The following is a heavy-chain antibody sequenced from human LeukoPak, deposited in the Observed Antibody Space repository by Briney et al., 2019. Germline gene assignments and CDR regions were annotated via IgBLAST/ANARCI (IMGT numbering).Heavy chain of an antibody. CDR2: ISGSGGST. CDR1: GFTFSSYA. Sequence: GGSLRLSCAASGFTFSSYAMSWVRQAPGKGLEWVSAISGSGGSTYYAGSVKGRFTISRDNSKNTLYLQMNSLRAEDTAVYYCAKTYYGSGKGPYYFDYWGQGTLVTVSS. D-gene: IGHD3-10*01. CDR3: AKTYYGSGKGPYYFDY. V-gene: IGHV3-23*01. J-gene: IGHJ4*02.